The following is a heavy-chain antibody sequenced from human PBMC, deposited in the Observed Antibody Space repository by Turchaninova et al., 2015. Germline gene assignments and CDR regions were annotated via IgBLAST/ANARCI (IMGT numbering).Heavy chain of an antibody. J-gene: IGHJ4*02. Sequence: TVRGSGASTYYAASVKGRCSISRDNSKNTLYLQMNSLGAEDTAVYFCARIVEVTTSHYHFDYWGQGTLVTVSS. CDR3: ARIVEVTTSHYHFDY. V-gene: IGHV3-23*01. D-gene: IGHD2-21*02. CDR2: VRGSGAST.